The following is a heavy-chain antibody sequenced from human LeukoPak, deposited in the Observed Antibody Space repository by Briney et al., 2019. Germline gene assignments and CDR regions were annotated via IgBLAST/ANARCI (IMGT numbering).Heavy chain of an antibody. D-gene: IGHD4/OR15-4a*01. CDR1: GFTVSSDS. Sequence: GGSLRLSCTVSGFTVSSDSMSWIRQAPGKGLEWVSFIYSGGSTHYSDSVKGRFTISRDNSKNTLYLQMNSLRAEDTAVYYCARRAGAYSHPYDYWGQGTLVTVSS. V-gene: IGHV3-53*01. CDR3: ARRAGAYSHPYDY. J-gene: IGHJ4*02. CDR2: IYSGGST.